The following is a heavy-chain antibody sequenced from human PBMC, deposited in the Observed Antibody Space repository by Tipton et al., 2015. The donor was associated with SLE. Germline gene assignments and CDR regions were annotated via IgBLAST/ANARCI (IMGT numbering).Heavy chain of an antibody. CDR3: AKDLGTVFGVIDY. CDR1: GFTLRNYW. D-gene: IGHD3-3*01. CDR2: IEQDGSEK. V-gene: IGHV3-7*03. J-gene: IGHJ4*02. Sequence: SLRLSCAASGFTLRNYWMSWVRQAPGTGLEWVANIEQDGSEKYYVDSVRGRFTISRDNAKNSLYLQMNSLRPEDTAVYFCAKDLGTVFGVIDYWGQGTLVSVSS.